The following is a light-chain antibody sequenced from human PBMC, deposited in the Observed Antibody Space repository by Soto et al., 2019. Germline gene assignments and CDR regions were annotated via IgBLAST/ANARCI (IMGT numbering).Light chain of an antibody. Sequence: IQLTQSPSSLSASVGDRVTITCRASQGISSYLAWYQQKPGKAPKLLIYAASTLQSGVPSRFSGSGSGTDFTLTINSLQPEDFATYYCQQFNSYPHTFGGGTKVEIK. CDR1: QGISSY. J-gene: IGKJ4*01. CDR2: AAS. CDR3: QQFNSYPHT. V-gene: IGKV1-9*01.